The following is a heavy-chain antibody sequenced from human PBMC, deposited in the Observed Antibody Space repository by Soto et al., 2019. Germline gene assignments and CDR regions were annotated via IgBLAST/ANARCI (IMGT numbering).Heavy chain of an antibody. CDR3: AKDIGNSGSYYDAFDN. CDR2: ISWNSGSI. D-gene: IGHD1-26*01. V-gene: IGHV3-9*01. CDR1: GFTFDDYA. Sequence: GGSLRLSCAASGFTFDDYAMHWVRQAPGKGLEWVSGISWNSGSIGYADSVKGRFTISRDNSKNSLYLQMNSLRAEDTGLYYCAKDIGNSGSYYDAFDNWGQGTMVTVSS. J-gene: IGHJ3*02.